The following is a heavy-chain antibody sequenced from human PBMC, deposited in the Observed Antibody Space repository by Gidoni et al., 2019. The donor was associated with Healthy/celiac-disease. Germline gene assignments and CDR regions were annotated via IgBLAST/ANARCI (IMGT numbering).Heavy chain of an antibody. CDR2: INPSGGST. J-gene: IGHJ3*02. D-gene: IGHD2-15*01. Sequence: QVQLVQSGAEVKKPGASVKVSCKASGYTFTSYYMHWVRQAPGHGLEWTGIINPSGGSTSYAQKLQGRVTMTRDTSTSTVYMELSSLRSEDTAVYYCAREKDNPGHAFDIWGQGTMVTVSS. V-gene: IGHV1-46*04. CDR1: GYTFTSYY. CDR3: AREKDNPGHAFDI.